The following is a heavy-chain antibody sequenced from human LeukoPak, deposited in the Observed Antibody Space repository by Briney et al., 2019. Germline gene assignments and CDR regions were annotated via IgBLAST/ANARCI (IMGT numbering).Heavy chain of an antibody. Sequence: EASVKVSCKASGYTFTSYGISWVRQAPGQGLEWMGWISAYNGNTNYAQKLQGRVTMTTDTSTSTAYMELRSLRSDDTAVYYCATAPGYCSSTSCNGYSGYWGQGTLVTVSS. D-gene: IGHD2-2*01. CDR1: GYTFTSYG. V-gene: IGHV1-18*01. J-gene: IGHJ4*02. CDR2: ISAYNGNT. CDR3: ATAPGYCSSTSCNGYSGY.